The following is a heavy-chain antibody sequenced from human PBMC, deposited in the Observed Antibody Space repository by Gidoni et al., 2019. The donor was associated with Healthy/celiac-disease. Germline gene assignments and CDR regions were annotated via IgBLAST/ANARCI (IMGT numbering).Heavy chain of an antibody. CDR3: ARMVRAGWFDP. Sequence: VQPGGSLRLSCAASGFTFSSYWMSWIRQAPGKGLEWVANIKQDGSEKYYVDSVKGRFTISRDNAKNSLYLQMNSLRAEDTAVYYCARMVRAGWFDPWGQGTLVTVSS. D-gene: IGHD6-19*01. CDR2: IKQDGSEK. V-gene: IGHV3-7*03. J-gene: IGHJ5*02. CDR1: GFTFSSYW.